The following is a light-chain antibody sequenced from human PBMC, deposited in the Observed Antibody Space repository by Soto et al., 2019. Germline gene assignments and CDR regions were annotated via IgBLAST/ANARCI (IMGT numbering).Light chain of an antibody. V-gene: IGKV3-20*01. CDR2: SAS. J-gene: IGKJ4*01. CDR3: QQYGGSPRVT. Sequence: EIVLTQSPGTLSLSPGERVTLSCRASQSVSSNYLAWYQQKPGQAPRLLIYSASSRATGIPDRFSGSGSGTDFPLTINRLEPEDVAVYYCQQYGGSPRVTFGGGTKVEIK. CDR1: QSVSSNY.